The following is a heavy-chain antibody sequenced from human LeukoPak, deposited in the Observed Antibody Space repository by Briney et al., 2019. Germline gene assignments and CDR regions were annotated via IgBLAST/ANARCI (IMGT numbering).Heavy chain of an antibody. D-gene: IGHD5-24*01. CDR2: ISAYNGNT. Sequence: ASVKVSCKASGYTFTSYGISWVRQAPGQGLEWMGWISAYNGNTNYAQKLQGRVTMTTDTSTSTAYMELRSLTSADTAVYYCARDRERWLQLSWFDPWGQGTLVTVSS. J-gene: IGHJ5*02. V-gene: IGHV1-18*01. CDR3: ARDRERWLQLSWFDP. CDR1: GYTFTSYG.